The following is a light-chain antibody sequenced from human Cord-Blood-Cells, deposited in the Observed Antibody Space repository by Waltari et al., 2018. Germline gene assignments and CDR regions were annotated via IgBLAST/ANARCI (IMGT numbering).Light chain of an antibody. J-gene: IGLJ3*02. CDR3: AAWDDSLSGWV. CDR1: RSNIASNY. Sequence: QPVLTQPPSASGTPGQRVTVSCSGSRSNIASNYVSWYQHLPGTAPKLLIYRNNQPPSGVPDRFSGSKSGTSASLAISGLRSEDEADYYCAAWDDSLSGWVFGGGTKLTVL. CDR2: RNN. V-gene: IGLV1-47*01.